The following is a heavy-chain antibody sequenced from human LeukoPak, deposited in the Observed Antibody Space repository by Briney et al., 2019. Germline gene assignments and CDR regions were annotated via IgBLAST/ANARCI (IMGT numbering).Heavy chain of an antibody. V-gene: IGHV3-21*01. D-gene: IGHD5-24*01. CDR2: ISSSSSYI. CDR1: GFTVSDSY. CDR3: ARELRSDY. J-gene: IGHJ4*02. Sequence: GGSLRLSCAASGFTVSDSYMSWVRQAPGKGLEWVSSISSSSSYIYYADSVKGRFTISRDNAENSLYLQMNSLRAEDTAVYYCARELRSDYWGQGTLVTVSS.